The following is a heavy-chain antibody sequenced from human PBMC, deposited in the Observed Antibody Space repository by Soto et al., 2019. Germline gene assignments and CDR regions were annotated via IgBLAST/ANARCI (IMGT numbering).Heavy chain of an antibody. Sequence: GGSLRLSCTASGFTFGDYTMSWFRQAPGKGLGWVGFIRNRAYGGTTEYAASVKGRFTISRDDSRSIAYLQLNSLKTEDTSVYYCTRGTSRYYDSSGYYWGQGT. D-gene: IGHD3-22*01. CDR1: GFTFGDYT. V-gene: IGHV3-49*03. J-gene: IGHJ4*02. CDR3: TRGTSRYYDSSGYY. CDR2: IRNRAYGGTT.